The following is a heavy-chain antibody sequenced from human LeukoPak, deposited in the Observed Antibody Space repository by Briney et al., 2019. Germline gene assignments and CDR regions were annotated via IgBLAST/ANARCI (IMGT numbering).Heavy chain of an antibody. CDR2: ISSSGSTI. J-gene: IGHJ2*01. CDR3: ARDAWDRSYCSGGSCYSNWYFDL. CDR1: GGSISSSSYY. V-gene: IGHV3-11*01. Sequence: LSLTCTVSGGSISSSSYYMSWIRQAPGKGLEWVSYISSSGSTIYYADSVKGRFTISRDNAKNSLYLQMNSLRAEDTAVYYCARDAWDRSYCSGGSCYSNWYFDLWGRGTLVTVSS. D-gene: IGHD2-15*01.